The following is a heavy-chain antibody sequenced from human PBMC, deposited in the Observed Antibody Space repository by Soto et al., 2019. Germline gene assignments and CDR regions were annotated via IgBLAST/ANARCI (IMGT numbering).Heavy chain of an antibody. CDR2: IKSKTDGGTT. CDR3: TTDYRAHYDFWSGYFLAADPYYYYGMDV. D-gene: IGHD3-3*01. Sequence: PGGSLRLSCAASGFTFSSSWMHWVCQAPGKGLEWVGRIKSKTDGGTTDYAAPVKGRFTISRDDSKNTLYLQMNSLKTEDTAVYYCTTDYRAHYDFWSGYFLAADPYYYYGMDVWGQGTTVTVSS. V-gene: IGHV3-15*07. CDR1: GFTFSSSW. J-gene: IGHJ6*02.